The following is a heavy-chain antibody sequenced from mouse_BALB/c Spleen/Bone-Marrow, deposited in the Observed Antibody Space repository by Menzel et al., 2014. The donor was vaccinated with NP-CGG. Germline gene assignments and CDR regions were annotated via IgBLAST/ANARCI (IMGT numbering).Heavy chain of an antibody. CDR1: GYTFTSYW. CDR2: IDPSDSET. J-gene: IGHJ2*01. CDR3: ARNWVYFDY. V-gene: IGHV1-69*02. D-gene: IGHD4-1*01. Sequence: VQLQQSGAELVKPGAPVKLSCKASGYTFTSYWMNWVKQRPGRDLEWIGRIDPSDSETHYNQKFKDKATLTVDKSSSTAYIQLSSLTSEDSAVYYCARNWVYFDYWGQGTTLTVSS.